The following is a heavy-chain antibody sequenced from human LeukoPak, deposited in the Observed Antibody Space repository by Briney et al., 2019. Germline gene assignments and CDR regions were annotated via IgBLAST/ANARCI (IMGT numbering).Heavy chain of an antibody. CDR2: ISGSGGRT. CDR3: AKDWEHLPYYFDY. V-gene: IGHV3-23*01. Sequence: GGSLRLSCAASGFTFSSYAMSWVRQAPGKGLEWVSAISGSGGRTYYADSVEGRFTISRDNSKNTLYLQMDSLRAEDTAVYYCAKDWEHLPYYFDYWGQGTLVTVSP. D-gene: IGHD1-26*01. CDR1: GFTFSSYA. J-gene: IGHJ4*02.